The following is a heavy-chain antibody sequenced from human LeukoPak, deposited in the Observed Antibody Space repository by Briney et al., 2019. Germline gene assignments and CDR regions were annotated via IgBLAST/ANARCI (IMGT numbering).Heavy chain of an antibody. Sequence: PSETLSLTCTVSGGSFSSSSYYWGWIRQPPGKGLEWIGSIYYSGSTNYSPSLKSRVTMSVDTSKNQFSLKLSSVTAADTAVYYCARGLAYCGGDCYKAFDIWGQGTMVTVSS. CDR1: GGSFSSSSYY. V-gene: IGHV4-39*07. J-gene: IGHJ3*02. D-gene: IGHD2-21*02. CDR2: IYYSGST. CDR3: ARGLAYCGGDCYKAFDI.